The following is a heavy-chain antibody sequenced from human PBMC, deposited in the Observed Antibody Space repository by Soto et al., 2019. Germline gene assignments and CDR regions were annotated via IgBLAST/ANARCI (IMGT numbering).Heavy chain of an antibody. Sequence: SSVKVSCKASGGTFSSYTISWVRQAPGQGLEWMGRIIPILGIANYAQKFQGRVTITADKSTSTAYMELSSLRSEDTAVYYCAREFNRYYDILTGARLDIWGQGTMVTVS. V-gene: IGHV1-69*04. J-gene: IGHJ3*02. CDR3: AREFNRYYDILTGARLDI. CDR2: IIPILGIA. D-gene: IGHD3-9*01. CDR1: GGTFSSYT.